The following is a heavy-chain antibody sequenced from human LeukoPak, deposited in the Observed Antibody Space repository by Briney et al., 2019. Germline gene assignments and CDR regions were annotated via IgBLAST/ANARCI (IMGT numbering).Heavy chain of an antibody. Sequence: TSETLSLTCTVSGDSVTTYYWSWIRQPPGKGLEWLGYVYYSGSATYNPSLKSRVTISVDTSKNQFSLKLSSVTAADTAVYYCARSPRGGWYGYYYYYGMDVWGQGTTVTVSS. CDR3: ARSPRGGWYGYYYYYGMDV. V-gene: IGHV4-59*02. CDR1: GDSVTTYY. CDR2: VYYSGSA. D-gene: IGHD6-19*01. J-gene: IGHJ6*02.